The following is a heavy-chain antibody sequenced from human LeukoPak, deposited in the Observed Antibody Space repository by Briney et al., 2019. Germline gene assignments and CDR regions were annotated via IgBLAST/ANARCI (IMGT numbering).Heavy chain of an antibody. J-gene: IGHJ4*02. Sequence: SETLSLTCTVSGGSISSYYWSWIRQPPGKGLEWIGYIYYSGSTNYNPSLKSRVTISVDTSKNQFSLKLSSVTAADTAVYYCARGGGGYGDYFDYWGQGTLVTVSS. CDR3: ARGGGGYGDYFDY. CDR1: GGSISSYY. D-gene: IGHD4-17*01. V-gene: IGHV4-59*01. CDR2: IYYSGST.